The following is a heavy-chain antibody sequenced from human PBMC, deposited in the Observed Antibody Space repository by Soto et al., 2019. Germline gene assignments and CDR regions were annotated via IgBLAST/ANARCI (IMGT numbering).Heavy chain of an antibody. CDR3: AIQPTGDAFDI. D-gene: IGHD4-17*01. CDR1: GYTFTSYA. CDR2: FNAGNGNT. J-gene: IGHJ3*02. Sequence: ASVKVSCKASGYTFTSYAMHWVRQAPGQRLEWMGWFNAGNGNTIYSQKFQGRVTITRDTSASTAYMELSSLRSEDTAVYYCAIQPTGDAFDIWGQGTMVTVSS. V-gene: IGHV1-3*01.